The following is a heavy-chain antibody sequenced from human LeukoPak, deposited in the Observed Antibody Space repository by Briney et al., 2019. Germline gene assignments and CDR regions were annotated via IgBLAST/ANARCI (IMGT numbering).Heavy chain of an antibody. J-gene: IGHJ6*02. Sequence: SVKVSCKASGGTFSSYAISWVRQAPGQGLEWMGRIIPILGIANYAQKFQGRVTITADKSTSTAYMELSSLRSEDTAVYYCARGSYDSTYYYYYGMDVWGQGTTVTVSS. D-gene: IGHD3-22*01. V-gene: IGHV1-69*04. CDR1: GGTFSSYA. CDR2: IIPILGIA. CDR3: ARGSYDSTYYYYYGMDV.